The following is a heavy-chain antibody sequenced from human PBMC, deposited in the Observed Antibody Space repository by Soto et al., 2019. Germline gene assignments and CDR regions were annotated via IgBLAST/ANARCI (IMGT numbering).Heavy chain of an antibody. V-gene: IGHV1-69*01. Sequence: QVQLVQSGAEVKKPGSSVKVSCKASGGTFSSYAISWVRQAPGQGLEWMGGIIPIFGTANYAQKFQGRVTIPADESTSTAYMELSRLRAEDTAVYYCARGGYDSDLYSSGWFGYWGQGTLVTVSS. J-gene: IGHJ4*02. CDR1: GGTFSSYA. CDR3: ARGGYDSDLYSSGWFGY. CDR2: IIPIFGTA. D-gene: IGHD6-19*01.